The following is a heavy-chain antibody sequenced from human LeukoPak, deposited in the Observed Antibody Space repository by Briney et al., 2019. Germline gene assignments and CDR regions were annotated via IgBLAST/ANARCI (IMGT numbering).Heavy chain of an antibody. J-gene: IGHJ4*02. CDR3: ARDFSGVTKGFYFKYYFDY. V-gene: IGHV3-7*01. Sequence: GGSLRLSCAASGFTFSSYWMSWVRRAPGKGLEWVANIKQDGSEKYYVDSVKGRFTISRDNAKNSLYLQMNSLRAEDTAVYYCARDFSGVTKGFYFKYYFDYWGQGTLVTVSS. CDR2: IKQDGSEK. CDR1: GFTFSSYW. D-gene: IGHD4-17*01.